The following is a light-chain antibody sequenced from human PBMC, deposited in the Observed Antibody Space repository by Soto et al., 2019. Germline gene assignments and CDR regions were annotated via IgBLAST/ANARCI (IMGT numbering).Light chain of an antibody. V-gene: IGKV3-15*01. Sequence: EVVITQAPATLSVSPGERATLSCRASQSVSSYLAWYQQKPGQAPRLLIYGASTRATGIPARFSGSGSGTEFTLTVSSLQSEDFAVYYCQQYNNWPLTLGGGTKVDIK. CDR2: GAS. CDR1: QSVSSY. J-gene: IGKJ4*01. CDR3: QQYNNWPLT.